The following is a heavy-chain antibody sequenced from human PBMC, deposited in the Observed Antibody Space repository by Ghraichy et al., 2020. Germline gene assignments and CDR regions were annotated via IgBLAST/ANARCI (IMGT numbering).Heavy chain of an antibody. V-gene: IGHV4-30-4*01. D-gene: IGHD3-22*01. CDR1: GGSISSGDYY. CDR2: IYYSGST. J-gene: IGHJ4*02. Sequence: SQTLSLTCTVSGGSISSGDYYWSWIRQPPGKGLEWIGYIYYSGSTYYNPSLKSRVTISVDTSKNQFSLKLSSVTAADTAVYYCARLRYDSSEQSIPFDYWGQGTLVTVSS. CDR3: ARLRYDSSEQSIPFDY.